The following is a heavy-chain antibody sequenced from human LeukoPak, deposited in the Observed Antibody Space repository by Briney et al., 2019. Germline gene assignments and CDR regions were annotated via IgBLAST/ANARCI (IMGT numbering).Heavy chain of an antibody. J-gene: IGHJ4*02. CDR2: ISSNGVNT. CDR1: GFSFSSYT. Sequence: PGGSLRLSCSAYGFSFSSYTMHWVRQAPGKGLEYISGISSNGVNTYYPDSVKGRFTISRDNSKNTLYLQMSSLRPEDTAVYSCVKGDVYTSSGLDYWGQGTLVSVSS. CDR3: VKGDVYTSSGLDY. V-gene: IGHV3-64D*06. D-gene: IGHD3-16*01.